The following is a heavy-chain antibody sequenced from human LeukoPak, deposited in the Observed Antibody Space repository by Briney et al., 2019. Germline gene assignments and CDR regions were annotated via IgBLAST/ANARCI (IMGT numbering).Heavy chain of an antibody. V-gene: IGHV3-48*03. CDR2: ISSSGSTI. J-gene: IGHJ4*02. CDR1: GFTLSSYE. D-gene: IGHD3-10*01. CDR3: ARDAYYYGSGSDLDY. Sequence: GGSLRLSCAASGFTLSSYEMNWVGQAPGNGLEWVSYISSSGSTIYYADSVKGRFTISRDNAKNSLYLQMNSLRAEDTAVYYCARDAYYYGSGSDLDYWGQGTLVTVSS.